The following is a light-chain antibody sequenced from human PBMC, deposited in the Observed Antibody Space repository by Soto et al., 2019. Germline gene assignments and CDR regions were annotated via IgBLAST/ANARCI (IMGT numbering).Light chain of an antibody. CDR1: SSNIGGYNY. CDR3: CSYAGSYTSGV. Sequence: QSALTQPRSVSGSPGQSVTISCTGTSSNIGGYNYVSWYQQHPGKAPKLLIYDVSKRPSGVPDRFSGSKSGNTASLTISGLQAEDEADYCCCSYAGSYTSGVFGTGTKLTVL. V-gene: IGLV2-11*01. CDR2: DVS. J-gene: IGLJ1*01.